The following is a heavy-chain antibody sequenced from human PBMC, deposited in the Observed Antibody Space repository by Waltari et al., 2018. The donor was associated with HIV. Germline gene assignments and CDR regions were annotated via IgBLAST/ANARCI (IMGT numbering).Heavy chain of an antibody. CDR3: ASHNVEMATFDY. V-gene: IGHV4-39*01. CDR2: IYYSGST. Sequence: QLQLQESGPGLVKPSETLSLTCTVSGGSISSSSYYWGWIRQPPGKGREWIGSIYYSGSTYYNPSLKSRVTISVDTSKNQFSLKLSSVTAADTAVYYCASHNVEMATFDYWGQGTLVTVSS. CDR1: GGSISSSSYY. J-gene: IGHJ4*02. D-gene: IGHD5-12*01.